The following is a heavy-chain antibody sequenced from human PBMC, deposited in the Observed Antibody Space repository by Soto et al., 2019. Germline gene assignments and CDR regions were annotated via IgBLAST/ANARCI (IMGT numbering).Heavy chain of an antibody. CDR3: AKEDYSNYGAAEY. V-gene: IGHV3-30*18. J-gene: IGHJ4*02. Sequence: QVQLVESGGGVVQPGRSLRLSCAASGFTFSRYGMHWVRQAPGKGLEWVAVISYDGSNKDYADSVKGRFTISRDNSKNTLYLQMNSLRAEDTAVYYCAKEDYSNYGAAEYWGQGTLVTVSS. D-gene: IGHD4-4*01. CDR2: ISYDGSNK. CDR1: GFTFSRYG.